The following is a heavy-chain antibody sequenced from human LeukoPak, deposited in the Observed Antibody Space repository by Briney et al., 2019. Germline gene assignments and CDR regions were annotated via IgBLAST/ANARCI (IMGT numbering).Heavy chain of an antibody. CDR1: GLSVSSNF. CDR3: ATLDVGATVY. V-gene: IGHV3-66*03. Sequence: GGSLRLSCAATGLSVSSNFMSWVRQAPGKGLEWVSYISSSGTIYYADSVKGRFTISRDNSKNTLYLQMNSLRAEDTAVYYCATLDVGATVYWGQGTLVTVSS. CDR2: ISSSGTI. D-gene: IGHD1-26*01. J-gene: IGHJ4*02.